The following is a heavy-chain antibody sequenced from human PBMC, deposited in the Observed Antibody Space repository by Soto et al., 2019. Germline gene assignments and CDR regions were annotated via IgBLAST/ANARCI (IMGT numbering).Heavy chain of an antibody. J-gene: IGHJ4*02. CDR1: GFTLSTSW. CDR2: VKQDGSES. Sequence: EVQLVESGGDLVQPGGSLRLSCVASGFTLSTSWMSWVCQGPGKGLEWVASVKQDGSESYYGDSVRGRFTISRDNVNNSLYLQMYSLRVEDTAVYYCEKAYSWGLGTLVTVSS. CDR3: EKAYS. V-gene: IGHV3-7*01.